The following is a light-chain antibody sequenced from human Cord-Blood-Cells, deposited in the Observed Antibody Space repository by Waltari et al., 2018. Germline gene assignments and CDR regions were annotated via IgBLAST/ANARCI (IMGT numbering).Light chain of an antibody. CDR3: CSYAGSSTVV. CDR2: EGS. V-gene: IGLV2-23*01. Sequence: QSVLTQPPSASGTPGQRVTISCSGSSSNIGSNYVYWYQQLPGTAPKLMLYEGSKRPSGVSNRFSGSKSGNTASLTISGLQAEDEADYYCCSYAGSSTVVFGGGTKLTVL. CDR1: SSNIGSNY. J-gene: IGLJ2*01.